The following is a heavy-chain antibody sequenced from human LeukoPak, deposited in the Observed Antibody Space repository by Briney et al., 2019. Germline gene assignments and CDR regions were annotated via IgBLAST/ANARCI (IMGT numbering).Heavy chain of an antibody. V-gene: IGHV4-4*07. Sequence: SETLSLTCTVSGGSISSYYWSWIRQPAGKGLEWIGRIYTSGSTNYNPSLKSRVTISVDTSKNQFSLKLSSVTAADTAVYYCARGKRGKGLKTYYYDSSGYWPIDYWGQGTLVTVSS. CDR1: GGSISSYY. J-gene: IGHJ4*02. D-gene: IGHD3-22*01. CDR2: IYTSGST. CDR3: ARGKRGKGLKTYYYDSSGYWPIDY.